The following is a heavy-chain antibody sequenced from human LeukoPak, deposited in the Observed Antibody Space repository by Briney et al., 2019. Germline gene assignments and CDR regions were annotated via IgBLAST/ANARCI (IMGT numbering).Heavy chain of an antibody. V-gene: IGHV3-48*03. CDR2: ISSSGSTI. J-gene: IGHJ4*02. Sequence: GGSLRLSCAASGFTFSSYEMSWVRQAPGKGLEWVSYISSSGSTIFYADSVKGRFTISRENAKNSLLLQMNSLRAEDTAVYYCARDVPLKRLDYWGQGTLVTVST. CDR3: ARDVPLKRLDY. CDR1: GFTFSSYE. D-gene: IGHD3-10*02.